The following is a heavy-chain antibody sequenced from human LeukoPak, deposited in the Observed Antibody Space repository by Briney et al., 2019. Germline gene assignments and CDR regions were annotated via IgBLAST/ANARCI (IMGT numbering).Heavy chain of an antibody. D-gene: IGHD6-6*01. CDR1: GGSISSGGYY. CDR2: IYYSGST. Sequence: PSQTLSLTCTVSGGSISSGGYYWRWIRQHPGKGLEWIVYIYYSGSTYYNPSLKSRVTISVDTSKNQFSLKLSSVTAADTAVYYCARGGKEQLVDTLPHFDYWGQGTLVTVSS. CDR3: ARGGKEQLVDTLPHFDY. V-gene: IGHV4-31*03. J-gene: IGHJ4*02.